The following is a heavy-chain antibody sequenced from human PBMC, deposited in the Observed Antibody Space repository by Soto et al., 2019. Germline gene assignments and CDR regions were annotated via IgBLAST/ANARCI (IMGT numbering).Heavy chain of an antibody. V-gene: IGHV4-31*03. Sequence: QVQLQESGPGLVKPSQTLSLTCTVSGGSISMGGYYWSWFRHHPGKGWEWIGYIYYSGSTYYNPSLKSRVTISVDTSKNQFSLKLSSVTAADTAVYYCARSDHYYGDYVPWFDPWGQGTLVTVSS. D-gene: IGHD4-17*01. J-gene: IGHJ5*02. CDR2: IYYSGST. CDR3: ARSDHYYGDYVPWFDP. CDR1: GGSISMGGYY.